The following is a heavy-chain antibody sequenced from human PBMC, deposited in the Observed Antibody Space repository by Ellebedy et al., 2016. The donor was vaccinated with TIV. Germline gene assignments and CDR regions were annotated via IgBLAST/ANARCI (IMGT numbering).Heavy chain of an antibody. D-gene: IGHD4-23*01. CDR3: AREGGNHYSDLDV. CDR2: ISSSSSYI. CDR1: GFTFSTYS. V-gene: IGHV3-21*01. Sequence: PGGSLRLSCAASGFTFSTYSLNWVRQAPGKGLEWVSSISSSSSYIHYADSVKGRFTISRDNANSSLFLQMNSLGVEDTAVYYCAREGGNHYSDLDVWGQGTTVTVSS. J-gene: IGHJ6*03.